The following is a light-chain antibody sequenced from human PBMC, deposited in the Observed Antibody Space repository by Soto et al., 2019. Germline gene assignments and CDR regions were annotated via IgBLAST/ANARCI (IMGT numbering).Light chain of an antibody. J-gene: IGLJ1*01. Sequence: QSVMTQPPSVSAAPGQKVTISCSGSSSNIGGNSVSWYQQIPGTAPKLLIYDDNKRPSGIPDRFSGSKSGTSATLGITGFQTGDEADYYCGSWDSSLSAYVFGTGTKVTVL. V-gene: IGLV1-51*01. CDR3: GSWDSSLSAYV. CDR1: SSNIGGNS. CDR2: DDN.